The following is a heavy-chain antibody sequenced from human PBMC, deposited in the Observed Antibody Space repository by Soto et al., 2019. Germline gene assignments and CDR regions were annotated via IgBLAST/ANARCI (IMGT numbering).Heavy chain of an antibody. V-gene: IGHV4-31*03. CDR3: ARADYYDSSGYYIDY. CDR2: MYYSGST. Sequence: SETLCLTCTVFGGSISISSYYWAWIRQPPGKGLEWIGYMYYSGSTYYNPSLKSRVTISVDTSKNQFSLKLSSVTAADTAVYYCARADYYDSSGYYIDYWGQGTLVTVSS. J-gene: IGHJ4*02. D-gene: IGHD3-22*01. CDR1: GGSISISSYY.